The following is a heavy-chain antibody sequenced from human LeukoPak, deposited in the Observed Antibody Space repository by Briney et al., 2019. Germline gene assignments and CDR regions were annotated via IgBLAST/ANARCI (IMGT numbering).Heavy chain of an antibody. CDR3: ARVSLVGATGLWAFDI. J-gene: IGHJ3*02. CDR1: GFTFSTYS. CDR2: ISSSSSFI. D-gene: IGHD1-26*01. Sequence: GGSLRLSCAASGFTFSTYSMNWVRQAPGKGLEWVSSISSSSSFIYHADSVKGRFTTSRANAKNSQYLQMNRLRVEDTAVYYCARVSLVGATGLWAFDIWGQGTMVTVS. V-gene: IGHV3-21*01.